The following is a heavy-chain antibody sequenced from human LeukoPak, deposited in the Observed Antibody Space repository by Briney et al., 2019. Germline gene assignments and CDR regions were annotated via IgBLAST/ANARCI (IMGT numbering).Heavy chain of an antibody. J-gene: IGHJ4*02. D-gene: IGHD5-12*01. CDR3: ARAGYSGYDAFGY. CDR1: GFNFSTYG. Sequence: GRSLRLSCAASGFNFSTYGMHWVRQAPGKGLEWVAVIWEDGSNKYYGDSVKGRFTISRDSSKNTLSLQMNSLRAEDTAVYYCARAGYSGYDAFGYWGQGTLVTVSS. CDR2: IWEDGSNK. V-gene: IGHV3-33*01.